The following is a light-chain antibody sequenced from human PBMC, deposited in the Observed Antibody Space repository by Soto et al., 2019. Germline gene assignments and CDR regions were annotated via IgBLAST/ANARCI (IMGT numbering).Light chain of an antibody. J-gene: IGKJ2*01. V-gene: IGKV3-20*01. CDR1: ESVRNNS. CDR2: SAS. Sequence: LILTQSPGTLSLSPGERATLSCRASESVRNNSLAWYQQHPGQAPRLLIFSASSRATGIPDRFTGTGSGADFSLTISRLEPDDSAVYFCHHYGYGADTFGQGTKLEIK. CDR3: HHYGYGADT.